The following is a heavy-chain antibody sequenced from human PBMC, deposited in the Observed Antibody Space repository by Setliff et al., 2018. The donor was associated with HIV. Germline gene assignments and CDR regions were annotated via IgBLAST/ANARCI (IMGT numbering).Heavy chain of an antibody. D-gene: IGHD6-19*01. CDR2: MNPNSGNT. V-gene: IGHV1-8*01. CDR1: GYTFTSYD. CDR3: ARVPHVEDSSGWYGSRYFDL. J-gene: IGHJ2*01. Sequence: ASVKVSCKASGYTFTSYDINWVRQATGQGLEWMGWMNPNSGNTGYAQKFQGRVTMTRNTSISTAYMELRSLRSEDTAVYYCARVPHVEDSSGWYGSRYFDLWGPGTLVTVSS.